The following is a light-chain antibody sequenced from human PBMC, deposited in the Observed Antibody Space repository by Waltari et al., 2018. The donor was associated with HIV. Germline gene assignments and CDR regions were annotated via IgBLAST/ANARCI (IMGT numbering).Light chain of an antibody. V-gene: IGLV3-25*03. CDR2: KDS. CDR1: SLPKQY. J-gene: IGLJ3*02. CDR3: QSADSSGSSWV. Sequence: SYELTQPPSVSVSPGQTARITCSGDSLPKQYVYWYQQRPGRAPGLVIYKDSERPSAIPERCSGSRSGTTVTLTISGVQADDEADYYCQSADSSGSSWVFGGGTKLTV.